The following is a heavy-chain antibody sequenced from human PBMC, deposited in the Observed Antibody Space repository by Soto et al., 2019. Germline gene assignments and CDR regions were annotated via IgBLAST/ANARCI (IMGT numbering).Heavy chain of an antibody. CDR1: GGSFSGYY. CDR2: INHSGST. J-gene: IGHJ4*02. CDR3: ARDTVEMATTL. D-gene: IGHD4-4*01. V-gene: IGHV4-34*01. Sequence: QVQLQQWGAGLLKPSETLSLTCAVYGGSFSGYYWSWIRQPPGKGLEWIGEINHSGSTNYNPSLKRRVNTSVDTSTNQFSLKLSSVTAADTAVYYCARDTVEMATTLWGQGTLVTVSS.